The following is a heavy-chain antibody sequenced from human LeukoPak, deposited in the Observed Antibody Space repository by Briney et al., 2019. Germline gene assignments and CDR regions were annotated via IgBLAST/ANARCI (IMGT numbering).Heavy chain of an antibody. CDR1: GYSISSGYY. CDR2: IYHSGNT. CDR3: ARGIAVAGIYNDY. J-gene: IGHJ4*02. D-gene: IGHD6-19*01. V-gene: IGHV4-38-2*02. Sequence: SETLSLTCTVSGYSISSGYYWGWIRQPPGKGLEWIGSIYHSGNTYYTPSLKSRVTISVDTSKNQFSLKLSSVTAADTAVYFCARGIAVAGIYNDYWGQGTLVTVSS.